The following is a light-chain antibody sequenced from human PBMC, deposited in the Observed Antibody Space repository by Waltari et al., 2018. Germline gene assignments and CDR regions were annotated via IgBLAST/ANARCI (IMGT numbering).Light chain of an antibody. CDR2: DVS. CDR3: SSYTTSSTLV. V-gene: IGLV2-14*01. CDR1: SSDAGPYNS. J-gene: IGLJ2*01. Sequence: QSALTQPASVSGSPGPSITVSCTGTSSDAGPYNSVSWYQQHPGKAPKLMIYDVSNRPSGVSNRFSGSKSGNTASLTISGLQAEDEADYYCSSYTTSSTLVFGGGTKLTVL.